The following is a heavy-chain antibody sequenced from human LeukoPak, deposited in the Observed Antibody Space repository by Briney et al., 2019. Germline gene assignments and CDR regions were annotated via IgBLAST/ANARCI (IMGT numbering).Heavy chain of an antibody. D-gene: IGHD3-10*01. V-gene: IGHV4-59*01. J-gene: IGHJ4*02. CDR2: TYYSGST. Sequence: PSETLSLTCTVSGGSISSYYWSWIRQPPGKGLEWIGYTYYSGSTNYNPSLKSRVTISVDTSKNQFSLKLSSVTAADTAVYYCARDGGFGELVFDYWGQGTLVTVSS. CDR1: GGSISSYY. CDR3: ARDGGFGELVFDY.